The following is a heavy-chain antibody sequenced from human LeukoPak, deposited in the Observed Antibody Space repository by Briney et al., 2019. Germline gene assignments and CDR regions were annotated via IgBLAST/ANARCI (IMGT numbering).Heavy chain of an antibody. V-gene: IGHV3-23*01. CDR1: GFTFNNYA. J-gene: IGHJ4*02. D-gene: IGHD6-6*01. CDR2: ISSGGST. CDR3: AKDTYSSSPYYFDY. Sequence: AGGSLSLSCAAAGFTFNNYAMSWVRQAPGKGLKWVSGISSGGSTYYADSVKGRFTISRDNSKNTLFLQMDSLRAEDTAVYYCAKDTYSSSPYYFDYWGQGTLVTVSS.